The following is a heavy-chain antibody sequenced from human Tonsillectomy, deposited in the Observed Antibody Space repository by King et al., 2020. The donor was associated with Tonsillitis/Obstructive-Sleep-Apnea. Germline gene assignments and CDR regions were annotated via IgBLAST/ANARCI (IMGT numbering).Heavy chain of an antibody. V-gene: IGHV3-48*02. Sequence: VQLVESGGGLVQPGGSLRLSCAASGFTFSSYSMNWVRQAPGKGLEWVSYISSSSSTIYYADSVKGRFTIPRDNAKNSLYLQMNSLRDEDTAVYYCAREWGWYCSSTSCYADWYFDLWGRGTLVTVSS. D-gene: IGHD2-2*01. CDR1: GFTFSSYS. J-gene: IGHJ2*01. CDR2: ISSSSSTI. CDR3: AREWGWYCSSTSCYADWYFDL.